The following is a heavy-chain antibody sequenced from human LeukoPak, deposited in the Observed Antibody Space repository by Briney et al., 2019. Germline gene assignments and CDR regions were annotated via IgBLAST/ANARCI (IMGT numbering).Heavy chain of an antibody. Sequence: PGGSLRLSCAASGFTFDDYAMHWVRQAPGKGLEWVSGISWNSGSIGYADSVKGRFTISRDNAKNSLYLQMNSLRAEDTAVYFCAKDLNGYYKAIDYWGQGTLVTVSS. CDR1: GFTFDDYA. J-gene: IGHJ4*02. CDR3: AKDLNGYYKAIDY. CDR2: ISWNSGSI. D-gene: IGHD3-9*01. V-gene: IGHV3-9*01.